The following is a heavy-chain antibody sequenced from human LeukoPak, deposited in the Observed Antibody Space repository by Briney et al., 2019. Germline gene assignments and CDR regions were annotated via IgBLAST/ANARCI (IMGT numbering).Heavy chain of an antibody. V-gene: IGHV3-30*02. CDR2: IRYDGSNK. CDR3: AKSTVVPAAIRLEDTAMVRYGGNSGGFDY. D-gene: IGHD2-2*01. CDR1: GFTFSSYG. J-gene: IGHJ4*02. Sequence: GGSLRLSRAASGFTFSSYGTHWVRQAPGKGLEWVAFIRYDGSNKYYADSVKGRFTISRDNSKNTLYLQMNSLRAEDTAVYYCAKSTVVPAAIRLEDTAMVRYGGNSGGFDYWGQGTLVTVSS.